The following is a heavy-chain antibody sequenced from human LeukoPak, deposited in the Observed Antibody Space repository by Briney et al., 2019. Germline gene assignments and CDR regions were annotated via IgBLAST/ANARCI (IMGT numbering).Heavy chain of an antibody. CDR2: IWYDGSNK. V-gene: IGHV3-33*08. CDR1: GFTFSSYA. D-gene: IGHD5-18*01. J-gene: IGHJ4*02. Sequence: PGGSLRLSCAASGFTFSSYAMSWVRQAPGKGLEWVAVIWYDGSNKYYADSVKGRFTISRDNSKNTLYLQMNSLRAEDTAVYYCARDTAMANFDYWGQGTLVTVSS. CDR3: ARDTAMANFDY.